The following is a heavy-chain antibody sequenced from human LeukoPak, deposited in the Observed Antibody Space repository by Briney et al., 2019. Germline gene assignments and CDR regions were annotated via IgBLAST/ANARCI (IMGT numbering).Heavy chain of an antibody. CDR2: IDPTDSYT. CDR1: GYTFTSYW. Sequence: GASLKISCKGSGYTFTSYWITWVRQMPGKGLEWMGMIDPTDSYTNYSPSFQGHVTISTDKSISTAYLHWTSLKASDTAIYYCARRGRSSSNFDFWGQGTLVTVSS. J-gene: IGHJ4*02. CDR3: ARRGRSSSNFDF. D-gene: IGHD6-6*01. V-gene: IGHV5-10-1*01.